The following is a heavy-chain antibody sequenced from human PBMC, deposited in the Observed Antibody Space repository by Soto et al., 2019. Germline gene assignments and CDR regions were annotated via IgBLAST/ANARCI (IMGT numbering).Heavy chain of an antibody. V-gene: IGHV4-31*03. CDR3: ARDAYYYDSGGFDP. CDR2: IYYSGRT. Sequence: QVQLQESGPGLVKPSQTLSLTCTVSGGSISGCGYYWSWIRHHPRKGLEWIGYIYYSGRTYYNPSLKSRVTISVDTSKNQFSLKLSSVTAADTAVYYCARDAYYYDSGGFDPWGQGTLVTVSS. CDR1: GGSISGCGYY. J-gene: IGHJ5*02. D-gene: IGHD3-22*01.